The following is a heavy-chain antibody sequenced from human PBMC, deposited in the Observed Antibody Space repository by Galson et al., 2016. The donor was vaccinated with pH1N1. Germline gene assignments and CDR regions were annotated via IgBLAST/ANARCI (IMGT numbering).Heavy chain of an antibody. D-gene: IGHD3-22*01. CDR3: ARSARVWFDSSGYYPHYFDN. J-gene: IGHJ4*02. Sequence: QSGAEVKKPGESLKISCQASGYTFTRNWIAWVRQMPGRGLEWMGMIYPGDSDTRYTPSFQGQVTISADKSISTTYLHWSSLDASDTAMYFCARSARVWFDSSGYYPHYFDNWGQGTLFTVSS. CDR2: IYPGDSDT. V-gene: IGHV5-51*01. CDR1: GYTFTRNW.